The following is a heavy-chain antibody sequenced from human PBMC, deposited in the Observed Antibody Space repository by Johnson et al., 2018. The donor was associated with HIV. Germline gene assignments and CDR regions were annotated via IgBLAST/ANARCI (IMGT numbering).Heavy chain of an antibody. CDR3: AKDPPGS. J-gene: IGHJ3*01. Sequence: VQLVESGGGVVQPGRSLRLSCAASGFTFSTYAMHWVRQVPGKGLEWVSLISWDGGRTYYADSVKGRFPISRDNRKNSLYLQMNSLRPEDTALYYCAKDPPGSWGQGTMVTVSS. D-gene: IGHD1-26*01. V-gene: IGHV3-43D*03. CDR1: GFTFSTYA. CDR2: ISWDGGRT.